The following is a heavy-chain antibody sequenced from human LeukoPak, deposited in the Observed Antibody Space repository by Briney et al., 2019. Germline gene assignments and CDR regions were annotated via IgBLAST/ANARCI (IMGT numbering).Heavy chain of an antibody. CDR2: ISASGGKT. Sequence: RGSLRLSCAASGFIFNDYAMSWVRQVPGKGLECVSVISASGGKTYYADSVKGRFTISRDTSKTTISLQMNSLRVEDSAVYYCAKWTRTTLFRGDRARFDSWGQGTLVTVSS. D-gene: IGHD3-10*01. J-gene: IGHJ4*02. CDR3: AKWTRTTLFRGDRARFDS. CDR1: GFIFNDYA. V-gene: IGHV3-23*01.